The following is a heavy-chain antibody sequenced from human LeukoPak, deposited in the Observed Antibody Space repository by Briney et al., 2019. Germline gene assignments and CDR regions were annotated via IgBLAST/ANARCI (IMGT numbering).Heavy chain of an antibody. D-gene: IGHD4-11*01. Sequence: SETLSLTCAVSSGSFTDYCWGWIRQSPGRGLEWIGAINQSGSTDNKPSLKSRVIISMDTSKTQFSLNLSSVTAADTAVYYCARRGKVTSWTNFDYWGQGTLVTVSS. J-gene: IGHJ4*02. V-gene: IGHV4-34*01. CDR2: INQSGST. CDR1: SGSFTDYC. CDR3: ARRGKVTSWTNFDY.